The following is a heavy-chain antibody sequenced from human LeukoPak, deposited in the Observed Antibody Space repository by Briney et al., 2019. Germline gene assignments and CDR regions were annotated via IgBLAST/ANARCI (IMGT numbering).Heavy chain of an antibody. J-gene: IGHJ4*02. V-gene: IGHV3-53*03. D-gene: IGHD3-3*01. CDR3: VRAIGVVVEY. Sequence: GGSLRLSCAASGFAFNNYAMTWVRQSPGRGLEWVSVIYSGGGTFYADSVKGRFTISRDNSKNTVYLQMIGLSAEDTAVYYCVRAIGVVVEYWGQGTLVTVSS. CDR1: GFAFNNYA. CDR2: IYSGGGT.